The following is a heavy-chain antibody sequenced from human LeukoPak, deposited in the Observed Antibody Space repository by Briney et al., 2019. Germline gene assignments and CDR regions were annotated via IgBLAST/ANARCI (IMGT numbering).Heavy chain of an antibody. CDR2: ISAYNGNT. Sequence: ASVKVSCKASGYIFTSYGISWVRQASGQGLEWMGWISAYNGNTNYAQKLQGRVTMTTDTSTSTAYMELRSLRSDDTAVYYCARDRTRKYSSSSGYWGQGTLVTVSS. CDR1: GYIFTSYG. V-gene: IGHV1-18*01. D-gene: IGHD6-6*01. J-gene: IGHJ4*02. CDR3: ARDRTRKYSSSSGY.